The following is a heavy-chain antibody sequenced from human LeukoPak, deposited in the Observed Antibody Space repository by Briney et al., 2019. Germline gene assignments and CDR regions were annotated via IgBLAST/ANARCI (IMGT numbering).Heavy chain of an antibody. Sequence: PSETLSLTCSVSGGSIRNFYWSWVRQPPGKGLEWIAYVYYPASTSYNRSLMSRATVSVDKSKTQFSLKLRSVTAADTAVYYCARHSSALAGFPFDSWGQGTLVTVSS. V-gene: IGHV4-59*08. D-gene: IGHD6-19*01. CDR1: GGSIRNFY. J-gene: IGHJ4*02. CDR2: VYYPAST. CDR3: ARHSSALAGFPFDS.